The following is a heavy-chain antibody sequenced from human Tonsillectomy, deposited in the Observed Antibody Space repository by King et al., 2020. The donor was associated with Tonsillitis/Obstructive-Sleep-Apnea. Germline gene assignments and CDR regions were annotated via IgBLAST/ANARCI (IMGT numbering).Heavy chain of an antibody. J-gene: IGHJ4*02. CDR2: ISAYNGNT. Sequence: QLVQSGAEVKKPGASVKVSCKASGYTFTSYGISWVRQAPGQGLEWMGWISAYNGNTNYAKKLQGRVTMTTDTSTSTAYMELRSLRSDDTAVYYCARVHSYCSSTSCLDYWGQGTLVTVSS. CDR3: ARVHSYCSSTSCLDY. V-gene: IGHV1-18*01. CDR1: GYTFTSYG. D-gene: IGHD2-2*01.